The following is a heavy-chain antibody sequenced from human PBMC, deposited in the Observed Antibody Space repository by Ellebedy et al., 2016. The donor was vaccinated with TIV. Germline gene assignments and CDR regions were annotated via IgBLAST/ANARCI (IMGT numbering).Heavy chain of an antibody. D-gene: IGHD3-22*01. CDR2: IHSDGSST. CDR3: ARDKAGYDSSGYYGYHFDH. Sequence: HTGGSLRLSCAASGFNFSTYWMHWVRQAPGKGLVWVSRIHSDGSSTTYADSVKGRFIISRDNAKNTVHLQMNSLRAEDTALYYCARDKAGYDSSGYYGYHFDHWGQGTLVTVSS. V-gene: IGHV3-74*03. J-gene: IGHJ4*02. CDR1: GFNFSTYW.